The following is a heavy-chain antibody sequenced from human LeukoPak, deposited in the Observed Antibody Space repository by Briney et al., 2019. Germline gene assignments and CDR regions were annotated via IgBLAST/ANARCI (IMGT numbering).Heavy chain of an antibody. CDR3: AKLAGDVDY. CDR1: GFTFSNAW. V-gene: IGHV3-23*01. Sequence: GGSLRLSCAASGFTFSNAWMSWVRQAPGKGLEWVSAISSGGTSTWYGESVKGRFTISRDNSKNTLCLQMNSLRPEDTALYYCAKLAGDVDYWGQGTLVTVSS. CDR2: ISSGGTST. J-gene: IGHJ4*02. D-gene: IGHD3-16*01.